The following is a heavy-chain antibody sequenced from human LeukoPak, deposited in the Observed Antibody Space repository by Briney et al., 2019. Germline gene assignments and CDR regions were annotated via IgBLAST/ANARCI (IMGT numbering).Heavy chain of an antibody. CDR2: FDPEDGET. J-gene: IGHJ6*03. CDR3: ATTPPVADYYYYMDV. V-gene: IGHV1-24*01. Sequence: GASVKVSCKVSGYTLTELSMHLVRQAPGKGLEWIGGFDPEDGETIYAQKFQGRVTMTEDTSTDTAYMELSSLRSEETAVYYCATTPPVADYYYYMDVWGKGTTVTVSS. CDR1: GYTLTELS. D-gene: IGHD4-23*01.